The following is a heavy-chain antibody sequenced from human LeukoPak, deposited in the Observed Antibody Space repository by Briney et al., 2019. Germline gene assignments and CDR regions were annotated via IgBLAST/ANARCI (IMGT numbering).Heavy chain of an antibody. Sequence: PSETLSLACTVSGGSISSYYWSWIRQPPGKGLEWIGYIYYSGSTNYNPSLKSRVTISVDTSKNQFSLKLSSVTAADTAVYYCARDLAKGFDYWGQGTLVTVSS. CDR2: IYYSGST. CDR1: GGSISSYY. CDR3: ARDLAKGFDY. J-gene: IGHJ4*02. V-gene: IGHV4-59*01.